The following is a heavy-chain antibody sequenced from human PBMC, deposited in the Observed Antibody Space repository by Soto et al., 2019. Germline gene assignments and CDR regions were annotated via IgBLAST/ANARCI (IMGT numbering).Heavy chain of an antibody. J-gene: IGHJ6*02. D-gene: IGHD3-3*01. V-gene: IGHV3-30-3*01. CDR3: ARDDYDFWSGLIPGWSGYYYGMDV. Sequence: GGSLRLSCAASGFTFSSYAMHRVRQAPGKGLEWVAVISYDGSNKYYADSVKGRFTISRDNSKNTLYLQMNSLRAEDTAVYYCARDDYDFWSGLIPGWSGYYYGMDVWGQGTTVTVSS. CDR1: GFTFSSYA. CDR2: ISYDGSNK.